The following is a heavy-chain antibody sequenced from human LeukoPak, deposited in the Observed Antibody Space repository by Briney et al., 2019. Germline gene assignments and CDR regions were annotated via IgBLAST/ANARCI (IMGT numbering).Heavy chain of an antibody. V-gene: IGHV3-30*04. Sequence: PGRSLRLSCAASGFTFNIYPMHWVRHPPSEGPEWVAFTLYDGSSTDYADSVKGRFTMSRDNAKNTLYLQMNSLRPEDTGIYYCARGNVAVARNLIDFWGQGTLVSVSS. CDR2: TLYDGSST. J-gene: IGHJ4*02. D-gene: IGHD6-19*01. CDR3: ARGNVAVARNLIDF. CDR1: GFTFNIYP.